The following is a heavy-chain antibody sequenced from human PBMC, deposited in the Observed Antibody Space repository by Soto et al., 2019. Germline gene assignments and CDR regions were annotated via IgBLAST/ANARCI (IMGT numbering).Heavy chain of an antibody. Sequence: QVQLVQAGAEVKKPGSSVKVSCKDSVGTFNRYAISWVRQAPGQGLEWMGGIIPIFGIGNDAQRFQGRVTITADESTGTAYMELSSLRSEDTGVYYCARSAITLFGVVSIPPHYYSEMDVWGQGTTVTVSS. CDR3: ARSAITLFGVVSIPPHYYSEMDV. J-gene: IGHJ6*02. CDR2: IIPIFGIG. D-gene: IGHD3-3*01. CDR1: VGTFNRYA. V-gene: IGHV1-69*01.